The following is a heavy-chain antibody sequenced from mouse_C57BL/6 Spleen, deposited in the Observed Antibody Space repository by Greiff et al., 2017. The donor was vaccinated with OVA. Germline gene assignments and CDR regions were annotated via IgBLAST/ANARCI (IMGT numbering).Heavy chain of an antibody. CDR1: GYTFTSYW. CDR2: IYPGSGST. D-gene: IGHD2-4*01. CDR3: ATEGYDYDGGYYFDY. J-gene: IGHJ2*01. Sequence: QVQLQQPGAELVKPGASVKMSCKASGYTFTSYWITWVKQRPGQGLEWIGDIYPGSGSTNYNEKFKSKATLTVDTSSSTAYMQLSSLTSEDSAVYYCATEGYDYDGGYYFDYWGQGTTLTVSS. V-gene: IGHV1-55*01.